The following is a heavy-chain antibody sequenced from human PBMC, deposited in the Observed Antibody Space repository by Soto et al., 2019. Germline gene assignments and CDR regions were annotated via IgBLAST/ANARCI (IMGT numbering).Heavy chain of an antibody. D-gene: IGHD6-6*01. CDR3: ARGEYSSSSGGYYYYGMDV. CDR1: GGSISSYY. V-gene: IGHV4-59*01. J-gene: IGHJ6*02. Sequence: QVQLQESGPGLVKPSETLSLTCTVSGGSISSYYWSWIRQPPGKGLEWIGYIYYSGSTNYNPSLKSRVTISVDTPKNQSSRMLSSVTAADTSVYYCARGEYSSSSGGYYYYGMDVWGQGTTVTVCS. CDR2: IYYSGST.